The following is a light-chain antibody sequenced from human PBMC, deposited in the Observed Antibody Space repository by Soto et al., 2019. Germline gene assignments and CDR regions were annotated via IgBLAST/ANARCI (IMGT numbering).Light chain of an antibody. CDR1: QSVTTY. CDR3: QQSFSDPPLS. V-gene: IGKV1-39*01. CDR2: AAS. Sequence: DIQLTQSSSSLSASVGDRVTITCRASQSVTTYLNWYQQKPGKAPKLLISAASSLRDGVPSRFSGSGSGTVFTLTINSLHPEDFATYYCQQSFSDPPLSFGGGTRVEVK. J-gene: IGKJ4*01.